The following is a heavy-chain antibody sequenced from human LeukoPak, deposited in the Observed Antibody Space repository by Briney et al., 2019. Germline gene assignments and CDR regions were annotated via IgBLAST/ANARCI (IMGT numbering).Heavy chain of an antibody. Sequence: ASVKVSCTASGYTFTGYYMHWVRQAPGQGLEWMGWINPNSGGTNYAQKFQGRVTMTRDTSISTAYMELSRLRSDDTAVYYCARVSSGWYPTTSFDYWGQGTLVTVSS. CDR2: INPNSGGT. V-gene: IGHV1-2*02. D-gene: IGHD6-19*01. CDR1: GYTFTGYY. CDR3: ARVSSGWYPTTSFDY. J-gene: IGHJ4*02.